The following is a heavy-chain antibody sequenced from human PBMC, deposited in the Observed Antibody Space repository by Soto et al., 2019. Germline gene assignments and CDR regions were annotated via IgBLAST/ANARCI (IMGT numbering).Heavy chain of an antibody. J-gene: IGHJ3*02. D-gene: IGHD2-2*01. CDR2: IGSNGGST. CDR1: GFTLSGHA. V-gene: IGHV3-64D*06. Sequence: PGGSLRLSCSASGFTLSGHAMHWLRQGPGTGLQYVSGIGSNGGSTYSADSVKGRFTISRDNSKDTLYLQMSSLRTEDTAVYYCVKGTGTVPAASDAFDIWGQGTVVTVSS. CDR3: VKGTGTVPAASDAFDI.